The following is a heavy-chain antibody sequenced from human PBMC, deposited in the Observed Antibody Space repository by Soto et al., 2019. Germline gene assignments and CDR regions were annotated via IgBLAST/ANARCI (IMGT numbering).Heavy chain of an antibody. J-gene: IGHJ3*02. V-gene: IGHV3-15*07. Sequence: CGPIRVSCGAAGVTCTKPWRNRVRQAPGKGLEWVGRIKSKNDGGATEYSPTVKDSFTISRDDSKDTLYLQMNSLKTEDTAMYYCTTDAEWGIWGQGTMVTVSS. CDR1: GVTCTKPW. CDR3: TTDAEWGI. CDR2: IKSKNDGGAT. D-gene: IGHD2-8*01.